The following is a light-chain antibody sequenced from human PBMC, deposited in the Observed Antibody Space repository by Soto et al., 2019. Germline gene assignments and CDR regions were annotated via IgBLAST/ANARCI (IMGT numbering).Light chain of an antibody. V-gene: IGLV1-40*01. CDR1: SSNIGAGYD. J-gene: IGLJ3*02. CDR2: GNS. CDR3: QSYDSSLSGSV. Sequence: QAVVTQPPSVSGALGQRVTISCTGSSSNIGAGYDEHWYQQLPGTAPKLLIYGNSNRPSGVPDRFSGSKSGTSASLAITGLQAEDEADYYCQSYDSSLSGSVFGGGTKLTVL.